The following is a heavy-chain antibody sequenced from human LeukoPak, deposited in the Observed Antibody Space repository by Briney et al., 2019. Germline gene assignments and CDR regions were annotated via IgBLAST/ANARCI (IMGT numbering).Heavy chain of an antibody. CDR1: GYTFTSYD. Sequence: ASVNVSCKASGYTFTSYDINWVRQATGQGLEWMGWMNPNSGNTGYAQKFQGRVTMTRNTSISTAYMELGSLRSEDTAVYYCARVYGGNSGFDYWGQGTLVTVSS. J-gene: IGHJ4*02. CDR3: ARVYGGNSGFDY. D-gene: IGHD4-23*01. V-gene: IGHV1-8*01. CDR2: MNPNSGNT.